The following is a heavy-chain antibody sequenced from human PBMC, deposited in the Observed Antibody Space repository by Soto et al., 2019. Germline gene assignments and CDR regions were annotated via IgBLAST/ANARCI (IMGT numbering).Heavy chain of an antibody. J-gene: IGHJ4*02. CDR3: AKVGGTSHPPIPVDC. V-gene: IGHV3-23*01. CDR1: GFTFSSYA. CDR2: ISGGDGST. D-gene: IGHD2-2*02. Sequence: HPGGSLRLSCAASGFTFSSYAMSWVRQAPGKGLEWVSTISGGDGSTYYADSVKGRFTISRDNSKNTLYLQMNSLRADDTAVYYCAKVGGTSHPPIPVDCWGQGTLVTVSS.